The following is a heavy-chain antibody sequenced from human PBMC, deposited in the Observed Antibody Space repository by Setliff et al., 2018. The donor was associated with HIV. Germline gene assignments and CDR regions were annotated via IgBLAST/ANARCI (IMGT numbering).Heavy chain of an antibody. V-gene: IGHV3-30*01. Sequence: GGSLRLSCVASGFTFSTFAMHWVRQAPGKGLEWVSVVSYDGSEKFYADSVRGRFTISRDNSKNKLYLQMNSLRIEDTAIYYCVKGDNFWTGYSTYFEFDPWGQGTLVTV. CDR1: GFTFSTFA. CDR3: VKGDNFWTGYSTYFEFDP. J-gene: IGHJ5*02. CDR2: VSYDGSEK. D-gene: IGHD3-3*01.